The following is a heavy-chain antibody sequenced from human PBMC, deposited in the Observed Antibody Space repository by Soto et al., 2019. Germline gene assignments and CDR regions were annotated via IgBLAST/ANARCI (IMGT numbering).Heavy chain of an antibody. V-gene: IGHV1-24*01. CDR2: FDPEDGET. D-gene: IGHD3-10*01. CDR3: AISRYYYGSGSYYNEIVDY. Sequence: ASVKVSCKVSGYTLTELFMHWVRQAPGKGLEWMGGFDPEDGETIYAQKFQGRVTMTEDTSTDTAYMELSSLRSEDTAVYYCAISRYYYGSGSYYNEIVDYWGQGTLVTVSS. CDR1: GYTLTELF. J-gene: IGHJ4*02.